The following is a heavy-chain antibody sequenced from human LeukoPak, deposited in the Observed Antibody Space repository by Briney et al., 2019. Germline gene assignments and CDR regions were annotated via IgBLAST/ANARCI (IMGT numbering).Heavy chain of an antibody. Sequence: ASVKVSCKASGGTFSSYAISWVRQAPGQGLEWMGGIIPIFGTANYAQKFQGRVTITADKSTSTAYMELSSLRSEDTAVYYCARDVRFGISFWFDPWGQGTLVTVSS. CDR3: ARDVRFGISFWFDP. V-gene: IGHV1-69*06. D-gene: IGHD3-10*02. CDR1: GGTFSSYA. CDR2: IIPIFGTA. J-gene: IGHJ5*02.